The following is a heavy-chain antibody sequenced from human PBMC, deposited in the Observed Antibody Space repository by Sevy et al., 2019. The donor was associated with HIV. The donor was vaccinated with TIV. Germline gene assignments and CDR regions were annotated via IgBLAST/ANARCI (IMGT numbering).Heavy chain of an antibody. D-gene: IGHD4-17*01. CDR1: GFAFTNYYA. CDR2: ISYDGSDK. CDR3: ARPRANYVDHYFFYAMDV. V-gene: IGHV3-30-3*01. J-gene: IGHJ6*02. Sequence: GGSLRLSCTASGFAFTNYYAMHWVRQAPGKGLEWVALISYDGSDKFYADSVKVRFTITRDNFKNTLYLQMNGLTTEDTAVYYCARPRANYVDHYFFYAMDVWGQGTTATASS.